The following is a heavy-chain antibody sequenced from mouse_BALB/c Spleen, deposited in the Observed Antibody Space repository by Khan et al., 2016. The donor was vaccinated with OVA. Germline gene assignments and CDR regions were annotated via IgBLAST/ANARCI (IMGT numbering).Heavy chain of an antibody. CDR2: ISSGSTYT. D-gene: IGHD2-1*01. CDR1: GFSFTSYT. J-gene: IGHJ1*01. Sequence: EVELVESGGGLVRPGGSLKLSCAASGFSFTSYTMSWVRQTPEQRLEWVATISSGSTYTYYPDSVKGRFTISRDNAQNTLYLQMSSLKSEDTAMYYCTRDGNYARWYFDVWGAGTTVTVSS. CDR3: TRDGNYARWYFDV. V-gene: IGHV5-6-4*01.